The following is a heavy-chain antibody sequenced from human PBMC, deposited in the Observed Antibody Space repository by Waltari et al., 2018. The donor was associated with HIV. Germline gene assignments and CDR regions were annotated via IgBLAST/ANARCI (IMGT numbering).Heavy chain of an antibody. CDR1: GYSISSGYY. CDR3: ARVLLYYGSGSYSDY. CDR2: IYHSGST. V-gene: IGHV4-38-2*01. D-gene: IGHD3-10*01. J-gene: IGHJ4*02. Sequence: QVQLQESGPGLVKPSETLSLTCAVSGYSISSGYYWGWIRQPPGKGLEWLGSIYHSGSTYYNPSLKSRVTISVDTSKNQFSLKLSSVTAADTAVYYCARVLLYYGSGSYSDYWGQGTLVTVSS.